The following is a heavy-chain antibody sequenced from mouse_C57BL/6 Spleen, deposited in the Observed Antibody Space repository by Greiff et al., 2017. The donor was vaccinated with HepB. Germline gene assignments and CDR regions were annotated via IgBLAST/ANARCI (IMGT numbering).Heavy chain of an antibody. D-gene: IGHD3-2*02. Sequence: EVHLVESGGGLVKPGGSLKLSCAASGFTFSSYTMSWVRQTPEKRLEWVATISGGGGNTYYPDSVKGRFTISRDNAKNTLYLQMSSLRSEDTALYYCARQGGQLRPYFDYWGQGTTLTVSS. CDR1: GFTFSSYT. V-gene: IGHV5-9*01. CDR2: ISGGGGNT. CDR3: ARQGGQLRPYFDY. J-gene: IGHJ2*01.